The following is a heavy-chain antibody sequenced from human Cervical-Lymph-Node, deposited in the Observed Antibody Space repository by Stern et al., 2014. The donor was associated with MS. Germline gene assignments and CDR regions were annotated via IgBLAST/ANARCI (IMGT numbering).Heavy chain of an antibody. CDR1: GFTFSDYY. Sequence: DQLVESGGGLGKPGGSLRLSCATSGFTFSDYYMNWIRQAPGKGLEWISYISGSGDTIHYIDSVKGRFTISRDNVKNTLYLQMNSLRAEDTAIYYCARDRLSGGWFLQHWGQGTLVTVSS. D-gene: IGHD6-19*01. CDR3: ARDRLSGGWFLQH. V-gene: IGHV3-11*01. CDR2: ISGSGDTI. J-gene: IGHJ1*01.